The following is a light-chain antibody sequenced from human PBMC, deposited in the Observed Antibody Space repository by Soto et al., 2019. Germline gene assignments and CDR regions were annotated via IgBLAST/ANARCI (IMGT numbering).Light chain of an antibody. CDR1: QSISSW. CDR2: KAS. J-gene: IGKJ1*01. Sequence: IQMTPSPSTLSASVGDRVTTTCRASQSISSWLAWYQQKPGKAPKLLIYKASSLESGVPSRFSGSGSGTEFTLTISSLQPDDFAIYYCQQYNDYSWTFGQGTKVDIK. CDR3: QQYNDYSWT. V-gene: IGKV1-5*03.